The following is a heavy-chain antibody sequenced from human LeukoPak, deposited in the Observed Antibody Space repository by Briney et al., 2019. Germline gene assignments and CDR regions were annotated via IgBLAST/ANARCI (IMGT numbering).Heavy chain of an antibody. Sequence: SETLSLTCTVSGGSISSYYWSWIRQPPGKGLEWIGYIYYSGSTNYNPSLKSRVTISVDTSKNQFSLKLSSVTAADTAVYYCARHDGGWYYYGMDVLGQGTTVTVSS. CDR1: GGSISSYY. D-gene: IGHD6-19*01. CDR2: IYYSGST. J-gene: IGHJ6*02. CDR3: ARHDGGWYYYGMDV. V-gene: IGHV4-59*08.